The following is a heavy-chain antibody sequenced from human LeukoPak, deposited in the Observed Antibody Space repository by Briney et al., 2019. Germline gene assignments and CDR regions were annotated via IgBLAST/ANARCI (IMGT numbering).Heavy chain of an antibody. V-gene: IGHV3-48*02. CDR3: SREIPYGSYFDY. CDR2: ISSSSTI. Sequence: PGGSLRLSRAASGFTFSSYSMNWVRQAPGKGLEWVSYISSSSTIYYADSVKGRFTISRDNAKNSLYLQMNSLRDEDTAVYYCSREIPYGSYFDYWGQGTLVTVSS. CDR1: GFTFSSYS. D-gene: IGHD2-8*01. J-gene: IGHJ4*02.